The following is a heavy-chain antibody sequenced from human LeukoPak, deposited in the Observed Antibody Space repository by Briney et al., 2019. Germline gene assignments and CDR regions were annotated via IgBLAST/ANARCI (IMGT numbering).Heavy chain of an antibody. J-gene: IGHJ3*02. CDR3: ARGRYYYDSSGYDAFDI. CDR1: GGSISSYY. Sequence: TSETLSLTCTVSGGSISSYYWSWIRQPPGKGLEWIGYIYYSGSTNYNPSLKSRVTISVDTSKNQVSLKLSSVSAADTAVYYCARGRYYYDSSGYDAFDIWGQGTMVTVSS. D-gene: IGHD3-22*01. CDR2: IYYSGST. V-gene: IGHV4-59*12.